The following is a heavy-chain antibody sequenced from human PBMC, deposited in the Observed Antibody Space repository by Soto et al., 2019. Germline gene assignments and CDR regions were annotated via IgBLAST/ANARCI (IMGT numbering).Heavy chain of an antibody. CDR3: ARDTLAIVGATLVDY. CDR1: GDSINSYY. CDR2: IYPSGST. V-gene: IGHV4-4*08. J-gene: IGHJ4*02. D-gene: IGHD1-26*01. Sequence: SETLSLTCTVSGDSINSYYWTWIRQPRGKGLEWIGYIYPSGSTSYIPSLKSRFTISRDNSKNTLYLQMNSLRAEDTAVYYCARDTLAIVGATLVDYWGQGTLVTVSS.